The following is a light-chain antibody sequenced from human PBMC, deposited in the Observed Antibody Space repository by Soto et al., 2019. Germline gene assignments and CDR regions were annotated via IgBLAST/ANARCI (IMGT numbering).Light chain of an antibody. CDR3: SSYTSSSTLYV. J-gene: IGLJ1*01. V-gene: IGLV2-14*01. CDR1: SSDVGGYNY. Sequence: HSVLTQPASVSGSPVQSITISCTGTSSDVGGYNYVSWYQQHPGKAPKLMIYDVSNRPSGVSNRFSGSKSGNTASLTISGLQAEDEADYYCSSYTSSSTLYVFGTGTKVTV. CDR2: DVS.